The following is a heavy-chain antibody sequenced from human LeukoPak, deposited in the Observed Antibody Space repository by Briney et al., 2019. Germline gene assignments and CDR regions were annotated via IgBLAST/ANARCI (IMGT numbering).Heavy chain of an antibody. J-gene: IGHJ5*02. D-gene: IGHD2-2*01. V-gene: IGHV4-38-2*02. CDR1: GYSISSGYY. CDR3: ARGVGYCSSTGCYGIGWFDP. Sequence: SETLSLTCTVSGYSISSGYYWGWIRQPPGKGLEWIGSIYHSGSTYYNPSLKSRVTISVDTSKNQFSLKLSSVTAADTAVYYCARGVGYCSSTGCYGIGWFDPWGQGTLVTVSS. CDR2: IYHSGST.